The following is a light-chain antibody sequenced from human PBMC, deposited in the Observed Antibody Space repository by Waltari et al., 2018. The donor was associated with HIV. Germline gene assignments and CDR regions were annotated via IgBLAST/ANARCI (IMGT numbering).Light chain of an antibody. CDR1: RTHVGASD. V-gene: IGLV1-51*01. CDR3: GTWDNRLTTVV. Sequence: QSVLTQPPSVSAAPGQKVTISCSGGRTHVGASDVSLYQQLPGTAPKLLIYDDDKRPSGIPDRFSGSKSGTSATLGITGLQTGDEADYYCGTWDNRLTTVVFGGGTKLTVL. J-gene: IGLJ2*01. CDR2: DDD.